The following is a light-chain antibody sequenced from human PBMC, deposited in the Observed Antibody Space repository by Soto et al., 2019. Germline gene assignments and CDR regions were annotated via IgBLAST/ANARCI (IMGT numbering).Light chain of an antibody. J-gene: IGKJ4*01. CDR3: MPALLFPLT. V-gene: IGKV2-28*01. Sequence: DIVMTQSPLSLPVTPGEPASISCRSSQSLLNSDGYNYLDWYLQKPGQSPQVLIYLGSNRASGVPDRFSGTGSGTDFTLKISRVEAEDVGVYYCMPALLFPLTFGGGTKLEIK. CDR1: QSLLNSDGYNY. CDR2: LGS.